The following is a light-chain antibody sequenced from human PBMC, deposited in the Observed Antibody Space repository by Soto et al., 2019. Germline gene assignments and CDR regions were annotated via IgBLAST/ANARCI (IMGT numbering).Light chain of an antibody. CDR2: GAS. Sequence: ENVLTQSAGTLSLSPGERATLSCRASQSVYNNNLAWYQQKPGQAPRLLIYGASNMATGIPDRFSGSGSGADFTLTISRLEPEDFAVYYCQQYGGPPVTFGQGTKLEIK. J-gene: IGKJ2*01. CDR3: QQYGGPPVT. CDR1: QSVYNNN. V-gene: IGKV3-20*01.